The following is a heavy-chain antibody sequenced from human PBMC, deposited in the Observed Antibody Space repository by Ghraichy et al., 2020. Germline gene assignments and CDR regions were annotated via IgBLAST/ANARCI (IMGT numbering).Heavy chain of an antibody. CDR1: GGSISSSSYY. V-gene: IGHV4-39*07. D-gene: IGHD3-3*01. CDR2: IYYSGST. J-gene: IGHJ5*02. Sequence: SETLSLTCTVSGGSISSSSYYWGWIRQPPGKGLEWIGSIYYSGSTYYNPSLKSRVTISVDTSKNQFSLKLSSVTAADTAVYYCARSYYDFWSGYYIYLWFDPWGQGTLVTVSS. CDR3: ARSYYDFWSGYYIYLWFDP.